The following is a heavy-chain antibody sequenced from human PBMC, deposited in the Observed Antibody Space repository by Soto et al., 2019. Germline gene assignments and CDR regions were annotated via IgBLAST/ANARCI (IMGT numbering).Heavy chain of an antibody. CDR3: VKGPGIAAAGTNWFDP. V-gene: IGHV3-64D*08. D-gene: IGHD6-13*01. Sequence: PGESLKISCSASGFTFSSYAMHWVRQAPGKGLEYVSAISSNGGSTYYADSVKGRFTISRDNSKNTLYLQMSSLRAEDTAVYYCVKGPGIAAAGTNWFDPWGQGTLVTVSS. J-gene: IGHJ5*02. CDR1: GFTFSSYA. CDR2: ISSNGGST.